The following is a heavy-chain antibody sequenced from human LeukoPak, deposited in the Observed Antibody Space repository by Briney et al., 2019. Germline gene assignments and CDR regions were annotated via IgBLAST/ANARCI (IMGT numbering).Heavy chain of an antibody. CDR2: IYYSGST. V-gene: IGHV4-59*12. Sequence: SETLSLTCTVSGGSISSYYWSWIRQPPGKGLEWIGYIYYSGSTNYNPSLKSRVTISVDTSKNQFSLKLSSVTAADTAVYYCAGETVGAMDDYWGQGTLVTVSS. J-gene: IGHJ4*02. CDR1: GGSISSYY. D-gene: IGHD1-26*01. CDR3: AGETVGAMDDY.